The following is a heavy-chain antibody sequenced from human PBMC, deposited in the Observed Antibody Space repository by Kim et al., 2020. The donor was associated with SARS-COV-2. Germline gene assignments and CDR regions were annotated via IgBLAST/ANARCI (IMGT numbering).Heavy chain of an antibody. CDR3: ARGSSGWRTYYFDY. V-gene: IGHV3-20*04. CDR1: GFTFDDYG. CDR2: INWNGGST. J-gene: IGHJ4*02. D-gene: IGHD6-19*01. Sequence: GSLRLSCAASGFTFDDYGMSWVRQAPGKGLEWVSGINWNGGSTGYADSVKGRFTISRDNAKNSLYLQMNSLRAEDTALYYCARGSSGWRTYYFDYWGQGTLVTVSS.